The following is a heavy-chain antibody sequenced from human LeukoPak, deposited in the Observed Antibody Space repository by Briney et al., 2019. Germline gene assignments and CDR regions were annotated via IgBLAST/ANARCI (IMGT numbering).Heavy chain of an antibody. V-gene: IGHV1-24*01. CDR1: GYTLTELS. CDR3: ARDYDFWSDPSLPSPFDY. Sequence: GASVKVSCKVSGYTLTELSMHWVRQAPGKGLEWMGGFDPEDGETIYAQKLQGRVTMTTDTSTSTAYMELRSLRSDDTAVYYCARDYDFWSDPSLPSPFDYWGQGTLVTVSS. CDR2: FDPEDGET. J-gene: IGHJ4*02. D-gene: IGHD3-3*01.